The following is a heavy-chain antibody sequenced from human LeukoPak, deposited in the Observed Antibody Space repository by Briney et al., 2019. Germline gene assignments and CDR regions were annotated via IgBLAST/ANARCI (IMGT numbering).Heavy chain of an antibody. V-gene: IGHV3-64*01. Sequence: GGSLRLSCAASGFTFSSYAMHWVRQAPGKGLEYVSAISSNGGSTYYANSVKGRFTISRDNSKNTLYLQMGSLRAEDMAMYYCARTYYYDSNAFDIWGQGTMVTVSS. CDR3: ARTYYYDSNAFDI. J-gene: IGHJ3*02. D-gene: IGHD3-22*01. CDR2: ISSNGGST. CDR1: GFTFSSYA.